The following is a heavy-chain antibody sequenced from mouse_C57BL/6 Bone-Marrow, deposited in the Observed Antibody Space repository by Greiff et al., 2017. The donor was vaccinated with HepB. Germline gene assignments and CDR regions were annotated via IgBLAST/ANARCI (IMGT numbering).Heavy chain of an antibody. V-gene: IGHV1-59*01. CDR2: IDPSDSYT. Sequence: VQLQQPGAELVRPGTSVKLSCKASGYTFTSYWMHWVKQRPGQGLEWIGVIDPSDSYTNYNQKFKGKATLTVDTSSSTAYMQLSSLTSEDSAVYYCASPYDGYPFAYWGQGTLVTVSA. D-gene: IGHD2-3*01. J-gene: IGHJ3*01. CDR3: ASPYDGYPFAY. CDR1: GYTFTSYW.